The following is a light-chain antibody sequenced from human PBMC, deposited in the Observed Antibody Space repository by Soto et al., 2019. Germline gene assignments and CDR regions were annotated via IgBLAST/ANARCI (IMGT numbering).Light chain of an antibody. CDR3: SSYAGSNKLV. V-gene: IGLV2-8*01. J-gene: IGLJ1*01. Sequence: QSALTQPPSASGSPGQSVTISCTGSSSDFGAYDSVPWYQQHPGKAPKLLIYEVAKRPSGVPDRFSGSKSGNTASLTVSGLQAEDEADYYCSSYAGSNKLVFGTGTKLTVL. CDR1: SSDFGAYDS. CDR2: EVA.